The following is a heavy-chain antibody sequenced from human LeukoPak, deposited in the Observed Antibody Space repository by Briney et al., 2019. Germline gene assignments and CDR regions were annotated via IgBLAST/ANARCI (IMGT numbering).Heavy chain of an antibody. V-gene: IGHV3-21*01. J-gene: IGHJ4*02. CDR1: GFTFSSYS. Sequence: GGSLRLSCAASGFTFSSYSMNWVRQAPGKGLEWVSSISSSGSYIYYADSVKGRFTISRDNAKNSLYLQMNSLRAEDTAVYYCARDRWEPLTVFDYWGQGTLATVSS. CDR3: ARDRWEPLTVFDY. CDR2: ISSSGSYI. D-gene: IGHD1-26*01.